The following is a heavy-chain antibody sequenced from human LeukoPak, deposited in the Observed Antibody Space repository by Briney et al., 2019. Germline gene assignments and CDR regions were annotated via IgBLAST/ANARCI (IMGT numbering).Heavy chain of an antibody. Sequence: GASVKVSCKASGYTFTGYYMHWVRQAPGQGLEWMGRINPNSSGTNYAQKFQGRVTMTRDTSISTAYMELSRLRSDDTAVYYCASVKITFGGVIARWLWGQGTMVTVSS. CDR3: ASVKITFGGVIARWL. CDR1: GYTFTGYY. V-gene: IGHV1-2*06. CDR2: INPNSSGT. D-gene: IGHD3-16*02. J-gene: IGHJ3*01.